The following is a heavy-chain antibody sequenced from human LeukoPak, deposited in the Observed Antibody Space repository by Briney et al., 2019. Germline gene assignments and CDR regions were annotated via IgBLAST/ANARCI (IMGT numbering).Heavy chain of an antibody. J-gene: IGHJ4*02. D-gene: IGHD3-3*01. CDR2: INHSGST. CDR3: ARASITIFGVVLPGYFDY. V-gene: IGHV4-34*01. Sequence: SETLSLTCAVYGGSFSGYYWSWIRQPPGKGLEWIGEINHSGSTYYNPSLKSRVTISVDTSKNQFSLKLSSVTAADTAVYYCARASITIFGVVLPGYFDYWGQGTLVTVSS. CDR1: GGSFSGYY.